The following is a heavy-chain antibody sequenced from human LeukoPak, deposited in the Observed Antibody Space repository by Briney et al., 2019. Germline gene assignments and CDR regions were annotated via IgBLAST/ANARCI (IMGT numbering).Heavy chain of an antibody. D-gene: IGHD1-26*01. J-gene: IGHJ4*02. V-gene: IGHV3-64*04. CDR1: GFVFSIYT. Sequence: GGSLRLSCSASGFVFSIYTMYWVRQAPGKGPEYVSTISGSGNGGSIYYADSVKGRFTISRDNARNSLYLQMNSLRAEDTAVYYCARGSILGATGYYWGRGTLVTVSS. CDR2: ISGSGNGGSI. CDR3: ARGSILGATGYY.